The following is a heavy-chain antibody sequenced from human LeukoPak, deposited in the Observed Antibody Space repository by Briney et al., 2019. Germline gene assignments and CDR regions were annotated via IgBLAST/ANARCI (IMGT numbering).Heavy chain of an antibody. CDR2: IKPSGDST. Sequence: ASVKVSCKASGYTFTINHIHWVRQAPGQGLEWMGVIKPSGDSTTYAQNFQGRVTMTRDTSTSTVYMELRSLRSEDTAIYYCAKLATSDTGETYWGQGTLVTVSS. J-gene: IGHJ4*02. V-gene: IGHV1-46*01. D-gene: IGHD3-16*01. CDR1: GYTFTINH. CDR3: AKLATSDTGETY.